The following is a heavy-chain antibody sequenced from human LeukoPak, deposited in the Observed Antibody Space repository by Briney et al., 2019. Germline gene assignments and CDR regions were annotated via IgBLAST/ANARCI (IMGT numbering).Heavy chain of an antibody. D-gene: IGHD6-13*01. Sequence: SETLSPTCTVSGGSISSYYWSWIRQPPGKGLEWIGYIYYSGSTSYNPSLMSRVSISVDTSKNQFSLKLSSVTAADTAVYYCARAYSSSWYWFDPWGQGTRVTVSS. J-gene: IGHJ5*02. CDR1: GGSISSYY. V-gene: IGHV4-59*08. CDR2: IYYSGST. CDR3: ARAYSSSWYWFDP.